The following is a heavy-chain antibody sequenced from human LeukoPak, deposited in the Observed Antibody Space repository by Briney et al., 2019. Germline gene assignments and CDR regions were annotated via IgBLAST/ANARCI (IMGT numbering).Heavy chain of an antibody. Sequence: GASVKVSCKVSGYALTELSILWVRQAPGKGLEWMGGFDSEDNEIIYAQKFQGRVTMTEDTPTDTAYMELSSLTSEDTAIYYCAAGAQLPIEYWGQGTLVTVSS. CDR3: AAGAQLPIEY. V-gene: IGHV1-24*01. CDR2: FDSEDNEI. J-gene: IGHJ4*02. D-gene: IGHD2-2*01. CDR1: GYALTELS.